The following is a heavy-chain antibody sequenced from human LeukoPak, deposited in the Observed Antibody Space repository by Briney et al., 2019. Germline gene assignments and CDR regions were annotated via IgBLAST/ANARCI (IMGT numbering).Heavy chain of an antibody. CDR2: IYYSGST. CDR1: GGSISSSSYY. V-gene: IGHV4-39*07. J-gene: IGHJ3*02. CDR3: ARGHSNYYDSSGYFRPLIARNAFDI. Sequence: SETLSLTCTVSGGSISSSSYYWGWIRQPPGKGLEWIGSIYYSGSTNYNPSLKSRVTISVDTSKNQFSLKLSSVTAADTAVYYCARGHSNYYDSSGYFRPLIARNAFDIWGQGTMVTVSS. D-gene: IGHD3-22*01.